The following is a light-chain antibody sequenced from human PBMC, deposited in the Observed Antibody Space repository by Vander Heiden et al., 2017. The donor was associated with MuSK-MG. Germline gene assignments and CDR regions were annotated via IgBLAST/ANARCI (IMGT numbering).Light chain of an antibody. V-gene: IGKV3-11*01. CDR2: GAS. Sequence: EIVLTQSPATLSLSPGERASLSCRASQSVRTSLAWYQHKPGQAPRLLMYGASRRATDIKARFSGSGYGTDFTLTINSLEPEDFAFYYCQHRIDGHPNSTFGQGTKVEI. J-gene: IGKJ2*01. CDR3: QHRIDGHPNST. CDR1: QSVRTS.